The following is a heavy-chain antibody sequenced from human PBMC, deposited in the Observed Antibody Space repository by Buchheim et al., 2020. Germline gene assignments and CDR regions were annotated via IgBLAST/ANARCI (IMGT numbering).Heavy chain of an antibody. CDR2: VYHSGNT. V-gene: IGHV4-30-2*01. J-gene: IGHJ4*02. CDR1: GGSISSDGYS. CDR3: ARNIVGSSTFDY. Sequence: QLQLQESGSRLVKPSQTLSLTCVVSGGSISSDGYSWTWIRQPPGKALEWIGYVYHSGNTNYNPSLKSRVTISLTRSTNHFSLRLTSVAAADTAVYYCARNIVGSSTFDYWGQGT. D-gene: IGHD1-26*01.